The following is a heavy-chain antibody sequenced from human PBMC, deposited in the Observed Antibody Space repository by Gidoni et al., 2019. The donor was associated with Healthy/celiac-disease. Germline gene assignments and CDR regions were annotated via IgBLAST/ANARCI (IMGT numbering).Heavy chain of an antibody. CDR2: INHRGST. CDR3: ARGHSH. Sequence: QVQLQQWGAGRLQPSETLSLTCAVYGGSFSGYFWTWVRQPPGKGLEWIREINHRGSTNYNPSLKSRVTISVDTSKNQFSLKLSSVTAAEAAVYYCARGHSHWGQGTLVTFSS. CDR1: GGSFSGYF. D-gene: IGHD2-15*01. V-gene: IGHV4-34*01. J-gene: IGHJ4*02.